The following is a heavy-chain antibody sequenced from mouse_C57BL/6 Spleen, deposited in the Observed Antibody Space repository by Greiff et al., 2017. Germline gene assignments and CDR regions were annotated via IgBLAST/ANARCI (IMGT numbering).Heavy chain of an antibody. CDR2: INPNNGGT. Sequence: EVQLQQSGPELVKPGASVKISCKASGYTFTDYYMNWVKQSHGKSLEWIGDINPNNGGTSYNQKFKGKATLTVDKSSSTAYMELRSLTSEDSAVYYCAYYYGSSYGGFYFDYWGQGTTLTVSS. CDR3: AYYYGSSYGGFYFDY. CDR1: GYTFTDYY. V-gene: IGHV1-26*01. D-gene: IGHD1-1*01. J-gene: IGHJ2*01.